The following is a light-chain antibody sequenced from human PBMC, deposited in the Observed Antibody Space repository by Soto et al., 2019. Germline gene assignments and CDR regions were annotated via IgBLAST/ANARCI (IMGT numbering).Light chain of an antibody. Sequence: QSALTQLPSVSGSPGQSVTISCTGTSSDVYYRVSWYQQPPGTAPKLMIYEVSNRPSGVPDRFSGSKSGNTASLTISGLQAEDEAAYYCSLYTSSSTSWVFGGGTKLTVL. CDR1: SSDVYYR. CDR2: EVS. J-gene: IGLJ3*02. V-gene: IGLV2-18*01. CDR3: SLYTSSSTSWV.